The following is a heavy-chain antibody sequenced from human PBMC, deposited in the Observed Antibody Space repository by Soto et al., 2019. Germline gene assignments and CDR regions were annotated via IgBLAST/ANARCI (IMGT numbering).Heavy chain of an antibody. CDR2: TYYRSKWYN. D-gene: IGHD4-17*01. CDR3: ARLDYGDPVYYYYYMDV. Sequence: PSQTLSLTCAISGDSVSSNSAAWNWIRQSPSRGLEWLGRTYYRSKWYNDYAVSVKSRITINPDTSKNQFSLQLSSVTPEDTAVYYCARLDYGDPVYYYYYMDVWGKGNTVTVSS. J-gene: IGHJ6*03. V-gene: IGHV6-1*01. CDR1: GDSVSSNSAA.